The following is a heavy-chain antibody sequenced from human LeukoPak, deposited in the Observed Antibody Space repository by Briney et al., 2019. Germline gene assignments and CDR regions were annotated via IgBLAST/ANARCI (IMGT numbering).Heavy chain of an antibody. V-gene: IGHV3-7*03. CDR2: IKQDGSEK. Sequence: GGSVRLSCAASGFTFSTYWMNWVRQAPGKGLEWVANIKQDGSEKYYVDSVKGRFTHSRDSAKNPLYLQMNSLRAEDTAVYYCARAEWSNWYFDLWGRGTLVTVSS. CDR3: ARAEWSNWYFDL. CDR1: GFTFSTYW. J-gene: IGHJ2*01. D-gene: IGHD3-3*01.